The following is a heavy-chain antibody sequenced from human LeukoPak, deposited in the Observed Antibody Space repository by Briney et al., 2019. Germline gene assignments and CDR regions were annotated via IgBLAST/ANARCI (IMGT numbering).Heavy chain of an antibody. Sequence: GGSLRLSCAASGFTFSSYSMNWVRQAPGKGLEWVSYISSSSSTIYYADSVKGRFTISRDNAKNSLYLQMNSLRAEDTAVYYCARQKIPVGATPRFGSKAVRDPDAFDIWGQGTMVTVSS. CDR2: ISSSSSTI. J-gene: IGHJ3*02. CDR1: GFTFSSYS. V-gene: IGHV3-48*04. CDR3: ARQKIPVGATPRFGSKAVRDPDAFDI. D-gene: IGHD1-26*01.